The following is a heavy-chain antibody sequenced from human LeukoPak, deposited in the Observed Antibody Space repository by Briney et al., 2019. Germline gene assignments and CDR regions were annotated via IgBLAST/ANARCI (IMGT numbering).Heavy chain of an antibody. CDR1: GDSINSGGFY. CDR2: IYYSGTT. J-gene: IGHJ4*02. CDR3: ARLRRLWQDTDFFFDS. V-gene: IGHV4-31*03. Sequence: PSETLSLTCTVSGDSINSGGFYWSWIRQHPGRGLEWIGHIYYSGTTYYNPSLQSRVTIPVDTSNNLFPPKLSSVTAADTAVYYCARLRRLWQDTDFFFDSWGLGTLVTVSS. D-gene: IGHD5-18*01.